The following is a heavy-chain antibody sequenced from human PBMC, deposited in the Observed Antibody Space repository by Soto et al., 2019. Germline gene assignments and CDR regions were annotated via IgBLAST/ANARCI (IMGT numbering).Heavy chain of an antibody. J-gene: IGHJ6*02. CDR2: INPSSGNT. CDR1: GYSFTRHD. CDR3: AREGSLFSGVIVFYGMAV. V-gene: IGHV1-8*01. D-gene: IGHD3-3*01. Sequence: QVQLVQSGAEVKKPGASVKVSCKASGYSFTRHDINWVRQAPGQGLEWMGWINPSSGNTGYAQRFLGRLTMTTDTSTSTAYMELSGLKSEDTAIYYCAREGSLFSGVIVFYGMAVWGPGNTVTVPS.